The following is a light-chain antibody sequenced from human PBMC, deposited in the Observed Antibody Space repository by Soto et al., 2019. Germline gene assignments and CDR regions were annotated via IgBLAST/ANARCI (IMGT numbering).Light chain of an antibody. J-gene: IGLJ1*01. V-gene: IGLV2-8*01. CDR2: EVT. CDR1: SSDVGGYNY. Sequence: QSLLTQPPSASGSAGQSVTISCTGTSSDVGGYNYVSWYQQRPGKVPKVIIYEVTKRPSGVPDRFSGSKSGNTASLTVSGLQAEDEADYFCSSYANNNNMLVFGTGTKVTVL. CDR3: SSYANNNNMLV.